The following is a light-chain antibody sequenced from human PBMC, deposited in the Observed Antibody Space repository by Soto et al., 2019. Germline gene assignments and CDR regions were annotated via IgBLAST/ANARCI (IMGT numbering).Light chain of an antibody. CDR3: QQLNNYPLT. Sequence: DIVMTQTPLSSPVTLGQPVSISCRSSQSLVHTDGNTYLSWFQQRPGQPPRLLIYKISNRFSGVPDRFSGSGAATDFTLKISRVEAEDFATYYCQQLNNYPLTFGGGTKVDIK. CDR1: QSLVHTDGNTY. CDR2: KIS. V-gene: IGKV2-24*01. J-gene: IGKJ4*01.